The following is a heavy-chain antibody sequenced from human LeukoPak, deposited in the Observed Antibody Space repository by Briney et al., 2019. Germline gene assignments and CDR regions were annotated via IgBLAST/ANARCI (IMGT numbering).Heavy chain of an antibody. CDR1: GFTFSSYA. J-gene: IGHJ3*02. Sequence: GGSLRLSCAASGFTFSSYAMHWVRQAPGKGLEWMAVIWYDGSDKYYTDSVKGRFTISRDNSKNTLFLQMNSLRAEDTATYYCARAGDAFDIWGQGTMVTVSS. V-gene: IGHV3-33*08. CDR2: IWYDGSDK. CDR3: ARAGDAFDI.